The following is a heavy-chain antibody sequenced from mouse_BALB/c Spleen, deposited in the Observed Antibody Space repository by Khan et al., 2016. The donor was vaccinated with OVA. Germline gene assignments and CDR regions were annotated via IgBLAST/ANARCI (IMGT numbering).Heavy chain of an antibody. D-gene: IGHD1-1*01. CDR3: ANRGSCSGWFTY. CDR1: GYTFTSYW. CDR2: INPSTDYT. J-gene: IGHJ3*01. V-gene: IGHV1-7*01. Sequence: QVQLKESGAELAKPGAPVKMSCKASGYTFTSYWMHWVKQRPGQGLEWIGYINPSTDYTEYNEKFKDKATLTADQSSSTAYMQLSSLTSADSAVFYCANRGSCSGWFTYWGQGTLVAVSA.